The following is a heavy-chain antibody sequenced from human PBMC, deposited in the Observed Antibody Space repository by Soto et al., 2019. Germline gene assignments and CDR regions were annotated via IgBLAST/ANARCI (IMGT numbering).Heavy chain of an antibody. V-gene: IGHV1-8*01. J-gene: IGHJ4*02. D-gene: IGHD3-22*01. CDR2: MNPNSGDT. CDR3: ARTAMRSSGHYWYFDL. Sequence: ASVKVSCKASGYTFTNYDINWVRQATGQGPEWMGWMNPNSGDTGYAQKFQGRVTMTRHTCISTAYMELSSLTSEDTAVYYCARTAMRSSGHYWYFDLWGQGTLVNVAS. CDR1: GYTFTNYD.